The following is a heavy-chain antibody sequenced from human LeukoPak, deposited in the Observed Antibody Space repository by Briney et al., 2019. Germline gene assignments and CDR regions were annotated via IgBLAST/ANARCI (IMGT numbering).Heavy chain of an antibody. D-gene: IGHD2-15*01. Sequence: PGGSLRLSCTASGFTFRSCAMSWVRQAPGKGLDWVSGTNEPGVYTYYADSVKGRFTASRDNSENTLYLQMNSLRVEDTAVYYCVRDFHCSDGSCPLFDYWGQGTLVTVSS. J-gene: IGHJ4*02. V-gene: IGHV3-23*01. CDR3: VRDFHCSDGSCPLFDY. CDR1: GFTFRSCA. CDR2: TNEPGVYT.